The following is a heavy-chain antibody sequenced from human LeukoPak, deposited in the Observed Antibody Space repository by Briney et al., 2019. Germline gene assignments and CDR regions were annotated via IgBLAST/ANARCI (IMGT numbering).Heavy chain of an antibody. V-gene: IGHV1-69*04. J-gene: IGHJ4*02. CDR2: IIPIFGIA. D-gene: IGHD4-23*01. CDR1: GGTFSSYA. CDR3: ARRADYGGNLGDY. Sequence: ASVKVSCKASGGTFSSYAISWVRQAPGQGLEWMGRIIPIFGIANYAQKSQGRVTITADKSTSTAYMELSSLRSEDTAVYYCARRADYGGNLGDYWGQGTLVTVSS.